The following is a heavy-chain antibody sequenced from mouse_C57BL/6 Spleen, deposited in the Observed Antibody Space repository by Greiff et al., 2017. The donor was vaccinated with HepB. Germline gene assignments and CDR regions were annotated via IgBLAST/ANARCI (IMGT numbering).Heavy chain of an antibody. CDR1: GYTFTDYN. D-gene: IGHD1-1*01. V-gene: IGHV1-18*01. J-gene: IGHJ1*03. CDR2: INPNNGGT. Sequence: VQLQQSGPELVKPGASVKIPCKASGYTFTDYNMDWVKQSHGKSLEWIGDINPNNGGTIYNQKFKGKATLTVDKSSSTAYMELRSLTSEDTAVYYCARRAITTVVATDWYFDVWGTGTTVTVSS. CDR3: ARRAITTVVATDWYFDV.